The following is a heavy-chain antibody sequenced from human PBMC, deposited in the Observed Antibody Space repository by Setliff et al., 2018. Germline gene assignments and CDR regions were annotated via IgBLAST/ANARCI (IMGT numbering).Heavy chain of an antibody. D-gene: IGHD2-15*01. CDR1: GATFSSYG. Sequence: RASVKVSCKASGATFSSYGISWVRQAPGQGLEWMGGTIPMFGTTEYAQKFRGRLTIITDESTNTAFMQLSSLRSDDTAVYYCARGHCSSGECPNYFDPWGQGTQVTVS. V-gene: IGHV1-69*05. CDR3: ARGHCSSGECPNYFDP. J-gene: IGHJ5*02. CDR2: TIPMFGTT.